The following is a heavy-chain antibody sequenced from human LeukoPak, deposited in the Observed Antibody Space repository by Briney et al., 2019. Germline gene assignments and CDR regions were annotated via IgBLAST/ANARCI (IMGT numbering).Heavy chain of an antibody. V-gene: IGHV3-23*01. CDR2: ISGSGGST. CDR3: AKLRYYDFWSGYQGDY. J-gene: IGHJ4*02. CDR1: GFTFSSYA. D-gene: IGHD3-3*01. Sequence: QPGGSLRLSCAASGFTFSSYAMSWVRQAPGKGLEWVSAISGSGGSTYYADSVKGRFTISRDNSKNTLYLQMNSLRAEDTAVYYCAKLRYYDFWSGYQGDYWGQGTLVTVSS.